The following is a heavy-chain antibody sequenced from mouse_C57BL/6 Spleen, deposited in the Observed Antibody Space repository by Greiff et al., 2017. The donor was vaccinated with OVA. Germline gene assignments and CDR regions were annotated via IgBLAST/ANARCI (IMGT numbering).Heavy chain of an antibody. D-gene: IGHD1-1*01. J-gene: IGHJ3*01. CDR1: GYTFTSYG. V-gene: IGHV1-81*01. CDR2: IYPRSGNT. CDR3: SDYYGNSYPAY. Sequence: QVQLQQSGAELARPGASVKLSCKASGYTFTSYGISWVKQRTGQGLEWIGEIYPRSGNTYYNEKFKGKATLTEDKSSSTAYMELLSLTSVDSAVSFCSDYYGNSYPAYWGQGTLVTVSA.